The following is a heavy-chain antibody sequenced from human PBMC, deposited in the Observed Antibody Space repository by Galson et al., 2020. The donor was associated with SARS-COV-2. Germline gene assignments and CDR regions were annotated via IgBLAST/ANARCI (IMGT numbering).Heavy chain of an antibody. V-gene: IGHV3-48*04. D-gene: IGHD2-2*01. Sequence: GGSLRLSCAASRFSFSVYSMAWFRQTPRKGLEWVSYISDSSRIIYYTDSVKGRFTISRDDAKNSLYLQMDSVRAEDTAVYYCARDGPSNYYEMDVWGQGTTVIVSS. CDR1: RFSFSVYS. CDR2: ISDSSRII. J-gene: IGHJ6*02. CDR3: ARDGPSNYYEMDV.